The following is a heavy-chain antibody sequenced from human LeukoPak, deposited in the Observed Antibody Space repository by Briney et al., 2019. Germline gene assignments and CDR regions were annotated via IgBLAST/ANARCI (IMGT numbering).Heavy chain of an antibody. J-gene: IGHJ5*02. CDR1: GDSFRTTTYY. V-gene: IGHV4-39*07. CDR3: ARDRELAALDP. D-gene: IGHD1-26*01. CDR2: LYHSGTI. Sequence: SETLSLTCTVSGDSFRTTTYYWNWIRQPPGKGLEWIGGLYHSGTIYYNPSLKSRVTISADKSKNHFSLKLTSVTAADTAVYYCARDRELAALDPWGQGTLVIVSS.